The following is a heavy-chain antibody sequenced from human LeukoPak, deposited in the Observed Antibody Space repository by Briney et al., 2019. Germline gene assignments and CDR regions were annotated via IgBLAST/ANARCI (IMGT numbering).Heavy chain of an antibody. CDR1: GYTFIGYY. D-gene: IGHD3-22*01. Sequence: GASVKVSCKASGYTFIGYYMHWVRQAPGQGLEWMGRINPNSGGTNYAQKFQGRVTMTRDPSISTAYMELSRLRSDDTAVYYCARGGYYYDSSGYALWDYWGQGTLVTVSS. J-gene: IGHJ4*02. CDR3: ARGGYYYDSSGYALWDY. CDR2: INPNSGGT. V-gene: IGHV1-2*06.